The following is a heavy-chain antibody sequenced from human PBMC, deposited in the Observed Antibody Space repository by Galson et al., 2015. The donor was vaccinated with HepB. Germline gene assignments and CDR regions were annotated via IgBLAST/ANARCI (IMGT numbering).Heavy chain of an antibody. CDR3: ARGVGYCAATGCYSFDS. CDR2: RYYSGNT. V-gene: IGHV4-61*01. Sequence: SETLSLTCTVSGGSVTSGTYFWSWIRQPPGKGLEWIGYRYYSGNTNYNPSLTSRITLSLDTPKNQLSLKLNSVTAADTAVYYCARGVGYCAATGCYSFDSWGQGTLVTVSS. J-gene: IGHJ4*02. CDR1: GGSVTSGTYF. D-gene: IGHD2-2*03.